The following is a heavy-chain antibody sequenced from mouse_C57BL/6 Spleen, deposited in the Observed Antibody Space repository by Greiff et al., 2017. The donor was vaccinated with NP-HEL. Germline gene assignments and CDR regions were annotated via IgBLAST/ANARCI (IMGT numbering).Heavy chain of an antibody. V-gene: IGHV1-80*01. D-gene: IGHD3-2*02. CDR3: AREEADGQLRLFAY. Sequence: QVQLQQSGAELVKPGASVKISCKASGYSFSSYWMNWVKQRPGKGLEWIGQIYPGDGDTNYNGKFKAKATLTADKSSSTAYMQLSSLTSEDSAVYFCAREEADGQLRLFAYWGQGTLVTVSA. CDR1: GYSFSSYW. J-gene: IGHJ3*01. CDR2: IYPGDGDT.